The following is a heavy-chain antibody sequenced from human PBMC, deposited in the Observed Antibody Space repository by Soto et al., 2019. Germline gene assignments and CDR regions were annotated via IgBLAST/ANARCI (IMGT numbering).Heavy chain of an antibody. CDR2: IYYSGST. CDR3: ARRYASCFDY. J-gene: IGHJ4*02. V-gene: IGHV4-59*08. CDR1: GGSISSYY. D-gene: IGHD2-2*01. Sequence: QVQLQESGPGLVKPSETLSLTCTVSGGSISSYYWSWIRQPPGKGLEWIGYIYYSGSTNYNPSLYPRLTTPVATSKTQFSLKLSSVTAADTAVYYCARRYASCFDYWGQGTLVTVSS.